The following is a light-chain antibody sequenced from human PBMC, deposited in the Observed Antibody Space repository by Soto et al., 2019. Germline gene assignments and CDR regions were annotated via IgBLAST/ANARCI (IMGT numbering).Light chain of an antibody. Sequence: AIQMTQSPSSLSASVGDSVTITCRASQGIRNDLGWYQQKPGKAPKLLIYAATTLQSGVPSRFSGSGSGTDFTLTISSLQPEDFATYYCLQNYNYPLTFGGGTKVDIK. CDR1: QGIRND. V-gene: IGKV1-6*01. CDR3: LQNYNYPLT. CDR2: AAT. J-gene: IGKJ4*01.